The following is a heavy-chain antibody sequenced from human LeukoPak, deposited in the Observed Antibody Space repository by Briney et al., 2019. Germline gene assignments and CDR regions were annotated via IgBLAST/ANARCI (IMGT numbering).Heavy chain of an antibody. Sequence: PSETLSLTCAVSGDSISSSYYYWGWIRQPPGKGLEWIGTIYFSGSTYYNPSLKSRVTISVDTSKNQFSLRLRSVTAADTAVYYCARSAGSGIFDYWGQGTLVTVSS. CDR2: IYFSGST. D-gene: IGHD3-10*01. J-gene: IGHJ4*02. V-gene: IGHV4-39*01. CDR3: ARSAGSGIFDY. CDR1: GDSISSSYYY.